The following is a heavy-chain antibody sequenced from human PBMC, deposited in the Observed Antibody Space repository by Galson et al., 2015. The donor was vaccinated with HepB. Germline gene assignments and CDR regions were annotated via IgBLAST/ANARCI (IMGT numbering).Heavy chain of an antibody. V-gene: IGHV3-33*01. D-gene: IGHD4-17*01. J-gene: IGHJ6*02. Sequence: SLRLSCAASGFTFSSYGMHWVRQAPGKGLEWVAVIWYDGSNKYYADSVKGRFTISRDNSKNTLYLQMNSLRAEDTAVYYCARATVTNYYGMDVWGQGTTVTVSS. CDR1: GFTFSSYG. CDR2: IWYDGSNK. CDR3: ARATVTNYYGMDV.